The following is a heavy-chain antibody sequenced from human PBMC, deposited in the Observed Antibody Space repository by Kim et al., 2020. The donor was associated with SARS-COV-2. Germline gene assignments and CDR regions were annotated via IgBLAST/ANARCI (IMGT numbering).Heavy chain of an antibody. D-gene: IGHD3-16*01. V-gene: IGHV3-30-3*01. J-gene: IGHJ6*02. CDR3: AREELRSPICALMDV. Sequence: GGSLRLSCAASGFTFSSYAMHWVRQAPGKGLEWVAVISYDGSNKYYADSVKGRFTISRDNSKNTLYLQMNSLRAEDTAVYYCAREELRSPICALMDVWGQGTTVTVSS. CDR2: ISYDGSNK. CDR1: GFTFSSYA.